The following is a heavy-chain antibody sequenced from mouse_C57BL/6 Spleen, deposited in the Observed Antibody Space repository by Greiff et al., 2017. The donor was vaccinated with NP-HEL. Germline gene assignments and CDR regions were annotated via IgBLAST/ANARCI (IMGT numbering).Heavy chain of an antibody. J-gene: IGHJ2*01. Sequence: EVQLQQSGPELVKPGASVKIPCKASGYTFTDYNMDWVKQSHGKSLEWIGDINPNNGGTIYDQKFKGKATLTVAKSSSTAYMELRILPSVDPAVYYLARSGYDYPGGNFDYLGQGTTLTVAS. CDR1: GYTFTDYN. CDR3: ARSGYDYPGGNFDY. CDR2: INPNNGGT. V-gene: IGHV1-18*01. D-gene: IGHD2-4*01.